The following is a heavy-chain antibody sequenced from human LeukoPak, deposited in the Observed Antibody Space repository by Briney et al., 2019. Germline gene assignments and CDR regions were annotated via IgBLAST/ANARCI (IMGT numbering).Heavy chain of an antibody. CDR2: ISSSSSYI. CDR3: ARDQYDFWSGRDDAFDI. D-gene: IGHD3-3*01. V-gene: IGHV3-21*01. Sequence: GGSLRLSCAASGFTFSSYSMNWVRQAPGKGLEWVSSISSSSSYIYYADSVKGRFTISRDNAKNSLYLQMNSLRDEDTAVYYCARDQYDFWSGRDDAFDIWGQGTMVTVSS. CDR1: GFTFSSYS. J-gene: IGHJ3*02.